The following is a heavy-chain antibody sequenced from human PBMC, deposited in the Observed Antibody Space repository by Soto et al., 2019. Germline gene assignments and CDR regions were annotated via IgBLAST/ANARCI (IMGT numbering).Heavy chain of an antibody. CDR2: ISGSGGGT. CDR3: ARSPHSYDALTGPGY. J-gene: IGHJ4*02. CDR1: GFTFGNYA. V-gene: IGHV3-23*01. D-gene: IGHD3-9*01. Sequence: EVRLLESGGGIVQPGGSLRLSCAASGFTFGNYAMTWVRQAPGKGLECVSRISGSGGGTYYADSVKGRFTISRDNSDNTLYLPLNSLRVEDTAIYYCARSPHSYDALTGPGYWVQGALVNVSS.